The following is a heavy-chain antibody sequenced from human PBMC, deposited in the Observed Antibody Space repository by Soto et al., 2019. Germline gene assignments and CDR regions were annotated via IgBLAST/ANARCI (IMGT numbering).Heavy chain of an antibody. CDR3: ARISRYCSGGDCHA. CDR2: ISYDGSNT. J-gene: IGHJ5*02. CDR1: GVSFNSYY. V-gene: IGHV3-30*03. D-gene: IGHD2-15*01. Sequence: PXGSLRVCGAASGVSFNSYYMHWVRQAPGKGPDWVAIISYDGSNTYYSDSVRGRFTISRDNSKDTLYLQMHSLRSEDTAIYYCARISRYCSGGDCHAWGQGTQVTVSS.